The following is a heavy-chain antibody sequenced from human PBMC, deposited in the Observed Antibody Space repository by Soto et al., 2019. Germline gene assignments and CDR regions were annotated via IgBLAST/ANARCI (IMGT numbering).Heavy chain of an antibody. J-gene: IGHJ4*02. Sequence: QVQLVQSGAEVKKPGASVKVSCKASGYTFTGYYIHWVRQAPGQGLEWMGWINPNTGGTNYPQNFQGRVTITRDTSISTAYMELSRLRSDDTAVYYCASRGYCGGDCFSYWGQGTLFTVSS. V-gene: IGHV1-2*02. CDR2: INPNTGGT. CDR1: GYTFTGYY. D-gene: IGHD2-21*02. CDR3: ASRGYCGGDCFSY.